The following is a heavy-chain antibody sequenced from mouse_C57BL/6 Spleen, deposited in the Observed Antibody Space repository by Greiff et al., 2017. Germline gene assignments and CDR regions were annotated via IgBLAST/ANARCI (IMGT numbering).Heavy chain of an antibody. J-gene: IGHJ2*01. Sequence: QVQLQQPGAELVRPGSSVTMSCKASGYTFTSYWMHWVKQWPIQGLEWLGNIDPSDSATHYTQMFNDKATLTVDQSSSTAYMLLSSLTSMDSAVYNRARWGYYFDYWGQGTTLTVSS. CDR1: GYTFTSYW. V-gene: IGHV1-52*01. CDR3: ARWGYYFDY. CDR2: IDPSDSAT.